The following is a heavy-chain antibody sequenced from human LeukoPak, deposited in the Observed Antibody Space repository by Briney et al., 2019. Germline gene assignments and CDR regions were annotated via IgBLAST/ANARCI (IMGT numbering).Heavy chain of an antibody. D-gene: IGHD6-13*01. J-gene: IGHJ5*02. Sequence: ASVKVSCKASGYTYTGYYMQWVRQAPGQGLEWMGWINPNNGCTNYAQKFQGRVTMTRDTSISTAYMELSRLRSDDTAVYYCASRIAAAGSLTGRTGVGWFDPWGQGTLVTVSS. V-gene: IGHV1-2*02. CDR1: GYTYTGYY. CDR3: ASRIAAAGSLTGRTGVGWFDP. CDR2: INPNNGCT.